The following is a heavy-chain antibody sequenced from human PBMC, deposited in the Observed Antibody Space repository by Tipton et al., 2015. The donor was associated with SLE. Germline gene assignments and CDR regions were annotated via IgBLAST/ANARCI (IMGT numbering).Heavy chain of an antibody. V-gene: IGHV1-69*17. CDR1: GGTFTNHG. Sequence: QSGAEVKKPGSSVKVSCKASGGTFTNHGITWLRLAPGQGLEWMGGSVPLFTIPIYAQKFRGRVTISTANSTSTAYMELRSLRSEDTAVYYCARDPAPAGDRLDFWGQGTLVIVSS. D-gene: IGHD3-16*01. J-gene: IGHJ4*02. CDR3: ARDPAPAGDRLDF. CDR2: SVPLFTIP.